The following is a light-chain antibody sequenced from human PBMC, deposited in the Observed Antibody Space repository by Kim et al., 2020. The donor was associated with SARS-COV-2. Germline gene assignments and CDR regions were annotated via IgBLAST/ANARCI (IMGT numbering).Light chain of an antibody. CDR2: EVS. V-gene: IGLV2-8*01. J-gene: IGLJ1*01. CDR3: TSYASSSNSV. CDR1: SSDVGGYNF. Sequence: QSALTQPASVSGSPGQSITISCTGTSSDVGGYNFVSWYQQHPGKAPKLMIYEVSKRPSGVPDRFSGSKSGNTASLSVSGLQAEDEADYYCTSYASSSNSVFGRGTKVTVL.